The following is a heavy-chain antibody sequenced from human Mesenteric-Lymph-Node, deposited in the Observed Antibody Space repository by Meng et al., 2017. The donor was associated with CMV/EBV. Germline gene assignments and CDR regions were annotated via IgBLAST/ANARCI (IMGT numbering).Heavy chain of an antibody. D-gene: IGHD2-2*01. Sequence: SETLSLTCAVYGGSFSGYYWSWIRQPPGEGLEWIGEISHSGSTNYNPSLKSRVTISVDTSKNQFSLKLSSVTAADTAVYFCARDTIPAAIRGWFDPWGQGTLVTVSS. CDR2: ISHSGST. CDR1: GGSFSGYY. V-gene: IGHV4-34*01. J-gene: IGHJ5*02. CDR3: ARDTIPAAIRGWFDP.